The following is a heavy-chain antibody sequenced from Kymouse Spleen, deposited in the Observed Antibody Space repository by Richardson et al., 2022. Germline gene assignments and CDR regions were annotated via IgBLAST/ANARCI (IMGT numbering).Heavy chain of an antibody. CDR1: GFTFSSYG. V-gene: IGHV3-33*01. Sequence: QVQLVESGGGVVQPGRSLRLSCAASGFTFSSYGMHWVRQAPGKGLEWVAVIWYDGSNKYYADSVKGRFTISRDNSKNTLYLQMNSLRAEDTAVYYCASSYGSGSPDVWGQGTTVTVSS. D-gene: IGHD3-10*01. CDR2: IWYDGSNK. CDR3: ASSYGSGSPDV. J-gene: IGHJ6*02.